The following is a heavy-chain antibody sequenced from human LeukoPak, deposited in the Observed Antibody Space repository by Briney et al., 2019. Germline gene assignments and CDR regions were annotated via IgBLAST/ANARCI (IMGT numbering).Heavy chain of an antibody. CDR1: GFTVSSNY. CDR2: IYSGGKT. CDR3: ARGLAVGYSTSADY. J-gene: IGHJ4*02. D-gene: IGHD5-18*01. Sequence: GGSLRLSCAASGFTVSSNYMSWVRQAPGKGLEWVSVIYSGGKTYHADSVKGRFTISRDNSKNTLYLQMSSLRAEDTAVYYCARGLAVGYSTSADYWGQGTLVTVSS. V-gene: IGHV3-66*01.